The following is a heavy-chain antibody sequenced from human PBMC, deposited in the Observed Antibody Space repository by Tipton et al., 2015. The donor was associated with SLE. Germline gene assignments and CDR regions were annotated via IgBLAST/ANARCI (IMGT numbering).Heavy chain of an antibody. D-gene: IGHD3-22*01. Sequence: TLSLTCTVSGGSISSYYWSWIRQPAGKGLEWIGRIYTSGSTNYHPSLKSRVTMSVDRSKNQFSLKVTSVTAADTALYYCARGTNYDSSGYYSYWGQGTLVTASS. V-gene: IGHV4-4*07. CDR3: ARGTNYDSSGYYSY. CDR1: GGSISSYY. J-gene: IGHJ4*02. CDR2: IYTSGST.